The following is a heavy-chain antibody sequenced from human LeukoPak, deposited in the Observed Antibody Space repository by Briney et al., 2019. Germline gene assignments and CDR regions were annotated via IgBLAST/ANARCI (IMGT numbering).Heavy chain of an antibody. D-gene: IGHD6-13*01. CDR2: IIPIFGTA. CDR3: ARDERRQQLVRFDY. Sequence: GASVKVSCKASGYTFTSYYMHWVRQAPGQGLEWMGGIIPIFGTANYAQKFQGRVTITADESTSTAYMELSSLRSEDTAVYYCARDERRQQLVRFDYWGQGTLVTVSS. J-gene: IGHJ4*02. V-gene: IGHV1-69*13. CDR1: GYTFTSYY.